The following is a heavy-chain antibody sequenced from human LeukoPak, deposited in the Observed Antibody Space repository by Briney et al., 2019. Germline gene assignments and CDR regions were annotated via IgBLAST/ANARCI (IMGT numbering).Heavy chain of an antibody. D-gene: IGHD4-17*01. V-gene: IGHV3-23*01. J-gene: IGHJ4*02. CDR3: AKVLGLRRGFFDY. CDR2: ISGSGGST. CDR1: GFTFSSYA. Sequence: GGSLRLSCAASGFTFSSYAMSWVRQAPGKGLEWVSAISGSGGSTYYADSVKGRFTISRDNPKNTLCLQMNSLRAEDTAVYYCAKVLGLRRGFFDYWGQGTLVTVSS.